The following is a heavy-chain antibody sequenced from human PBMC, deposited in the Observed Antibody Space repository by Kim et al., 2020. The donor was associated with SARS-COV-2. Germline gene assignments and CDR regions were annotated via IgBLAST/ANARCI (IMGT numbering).Heavy chain of an antibody. CDR3: AKDHPGSGWPTFDS. J-gene: IGHJ4*02. V-gene: IGHV3-23*05. Sequence: GGSLRLSCAASGFTFSRRAMSWVRQVPGKGLEWIASVNNNNNPYYADSVKGRFTVSRDITKDTLYLQMNSLSADDTALYYCAKDHPGSGWPTFDSWGQGTLVAASS. D-gene: IGHD6-19*01. CDR2: VNNNNNP. CDR1: GFTFSRRA.